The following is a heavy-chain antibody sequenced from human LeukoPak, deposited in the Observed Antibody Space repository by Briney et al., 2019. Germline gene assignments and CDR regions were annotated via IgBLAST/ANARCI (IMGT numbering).Heavy chain of an antibody. D-gene: IGHD3-3*01. Sequence: GESLKISCKGSGYSFTSYWIGWVRQMPGKGLEWMGIIYPGDSDTRYSPSFQGQVTISADKSISTAYLQWSSLKASDTAMYYCARLAFGTIFGVVSASYYMDVWGKGTTVTVSS. CDR1: GYSFTSYW. V-gene: IGHV5-51*01. CDR3: ARLAFGTIFGVVSASYYMDV. CDR2: IYPGDSDT. J-gene: IGHJ6*03.